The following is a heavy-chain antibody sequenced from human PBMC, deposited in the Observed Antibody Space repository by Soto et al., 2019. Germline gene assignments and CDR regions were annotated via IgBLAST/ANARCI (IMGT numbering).Heavy chain of an antibody. D-gene: IGHD3-3*01. CDR1: GGSISSYY. CDR3: ARHGVPTAWSGHYYFDY. J-gene: IGHJ4*02. V-gene: IGHV4-59*08. Sequence: SETLSLTCTVSGGSISSYYWSWMRQPPGKGLEWIGYIYYSGSTNYNPSLKSRVTISVDTSKNQFSLKLSSVTAADTAVYYCARHGVPTAWSGHYYFDYWGQGTLVTVSS. CDR2: IYYSGST.